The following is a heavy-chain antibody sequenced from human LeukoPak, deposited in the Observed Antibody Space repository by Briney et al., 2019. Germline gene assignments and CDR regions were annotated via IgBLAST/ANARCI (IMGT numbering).Heavy chain of an antibody. J-gene: IGHJ4*02. CDR1: GFTFSNYA. D-gene: IGHD3-22*01. V-gene: IGHV3-53*01. CDR3: ARFLDSSATPFDY. CDR2: VYSGGST. Sequence: PGGSLRLSCAASGFTFSNYAMSWVRQAPGKGLEWVSVVYSGGSTNYADSVKGRFTISRDNSKNTLYLQMNSLRAEDTAVYYCARFLDSSATPFDYWGQGTLVTVSS.